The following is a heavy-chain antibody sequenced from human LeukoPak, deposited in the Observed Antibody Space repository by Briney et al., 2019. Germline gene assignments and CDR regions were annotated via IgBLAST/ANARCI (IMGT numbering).Heavy chain of an antibody. CDR1: GFTFTSYA. J-gene: IGHJ4*02. CDR3: AKMQGYFDY. Sequence: PVGSLRLSCAASGFTFTSYAMSWVRRAPGKGLEWVSAITGSGGTTYYADPVKGRFTISRDNSKNTLYLQMNGLRVEDTAVYYCAKMQGYFDYWGQGTLVTVSS. CDR2: ITGSGGTT. V-gene: IGHV3-23*01.